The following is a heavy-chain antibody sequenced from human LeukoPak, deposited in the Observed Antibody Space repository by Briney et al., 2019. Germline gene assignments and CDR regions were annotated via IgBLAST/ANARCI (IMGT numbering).Heavy chain of an antibody. Sequence: SETLSLTCAVYGGSFSGYYWSWIRQPPGKGLEWIGETNHSGSTNYNPSLKSRVTISVDTSKNQFSLKLSSVTAADTAVYYCAREGRYRYGYNEYHLYMDIWGKGTTVTVSS. CDR1: GGSFSGYY. D-gene: IGHD5-18*01. CDR3: AREGRYRYGYNEYHLYMDI. V-gene: IGHV4-34*01. J-gene: IGHJ6*03. CDR2: TNHSGST.